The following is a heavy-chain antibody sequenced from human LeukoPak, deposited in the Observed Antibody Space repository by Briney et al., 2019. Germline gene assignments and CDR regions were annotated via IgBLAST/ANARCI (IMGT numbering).Heavy chain of an antibody. D-gene: IGHD2-2*01. V-gene: IGHV1-2*02. CDR3: ASSPRGYQLLSRVY. J-gene: IGHJ4*02. CDR1: GYTFTGYY. CDR2: INPNSGGT. Sequence: ASVKASCKASGYTFTGYYMHWVRQAPGQGLEWTGWINPNSGGTNYAQKFQGRVTMTRDTSISTAYMELSRLRSDDTAVYYCASSPRGYQLLSRVYWGQGTLVTVSS.